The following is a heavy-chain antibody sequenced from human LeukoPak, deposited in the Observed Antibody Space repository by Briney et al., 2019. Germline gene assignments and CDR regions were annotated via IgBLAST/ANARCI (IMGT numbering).Heavy chain of an antibody. Sequence: PGGPLRLSCAASGFTFSNYGVHWVRRAPGKGVEWVAFIQYDGSNQYYADSVKGRFTISRDNSKNTLYLQMNSLRTEDTAVYYCAPLRYGSGSYYADYWGQGTLVTVSS. J-gene: IGHJ4*02. CDR2: IQYDGSNQ. D-gene: IGHD3-10*01. V-gene: IGHV3-30*02. CDR1: GFTFSNYG. CDR3: APLRYGSGSYYADY.